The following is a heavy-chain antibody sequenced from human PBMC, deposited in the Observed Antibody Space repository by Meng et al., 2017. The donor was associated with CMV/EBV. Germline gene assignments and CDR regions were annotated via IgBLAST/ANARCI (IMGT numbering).Heavy chain of an antibody. CDR2: IYYSGST. J-gene: IGHJ6*02. CDR1: GGSISSSSYY. D-gene: IGHD3-3*01. Sequence: ESLKISRTVSGGSISSSSYYWGWIRQPPGKGLEWIGSIYYSGSTYYNPSLKSRVTISVDTSKNQFSLKLSSVTAADTAVYYCARVFPRRSDYYYYYYGMDVWGQGTTVTVSS. CDR3: ARVFPRRSDYYYYYYGMDV. V-gene: IGHV4-39*01.